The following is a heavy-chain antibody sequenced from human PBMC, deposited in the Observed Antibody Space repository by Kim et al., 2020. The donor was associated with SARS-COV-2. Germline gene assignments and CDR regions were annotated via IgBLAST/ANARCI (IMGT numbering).Heavy chain of an antibody. J-gene: IGHJ6*02. Sequence: SLKSRVTISVDTSKNQFSLKLSSVTAADTAVYYCARLRWLQFPYYYGMDVWGQGTTVTVSS. CDR3: ARLRWLQFPYYYGMDV. V-gene: IGHV4-4*09. D-gene: IGHD5-12*01.